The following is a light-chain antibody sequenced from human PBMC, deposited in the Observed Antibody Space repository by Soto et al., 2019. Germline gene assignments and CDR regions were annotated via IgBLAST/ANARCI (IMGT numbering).Light chain of an antibody. Sequence: VMTQSPATLSVSPGEGATLSCRASQSVGRSLAWYQQKPGQAPRLLIFDSSTRATGIPAKFGGSGSGTEFTLTISGLQSEDFAIFYCQQYDDWPLTFGPGTKVDI. CDR3: QQYDDWPLT. J-gene: IGKJ3*01. CDR2: DSS. CDR1: QSVGRS. V-gene: IGKV3-15*01.